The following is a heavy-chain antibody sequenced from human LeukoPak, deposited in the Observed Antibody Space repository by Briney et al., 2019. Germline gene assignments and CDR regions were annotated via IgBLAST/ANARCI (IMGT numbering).Heavy chain of an antibody. D-gene: IGHD2-2*01. V-gene: IGHV1-18*01. J-gene: IGHJ4*02. Sequence: ASVKVSCKTSGYSENFYGITWVRQVAGQGLEWMGWISGYNGSTNYAQKVQGRVTMTTDTSTSTAYMELRSLRSDDTAVYYCAREYCSTTSCYWDYWGQGTLVTVSS. CDR3: AREYCSTTSCYWDY. CDR2: ISGYNGST. CDR1: GYSENFYG.